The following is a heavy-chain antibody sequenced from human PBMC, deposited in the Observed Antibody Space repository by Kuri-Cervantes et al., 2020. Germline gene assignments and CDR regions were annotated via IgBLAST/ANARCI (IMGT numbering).Heavy chain of an antibody. J-gene: IGHJ2*01. CDR1: GGSISSSSYY. CDR3: ARDFYHDILTGYFRYFDL. V-gene: IGHV4-39*07. Sequence: GSLRLSCTVSGGSISSSSYYWGWIRQPPGKGLEWIGSIYYSGSTYYNPSLKSRVTISADTSKNQLSLKLSSVTAADTAVYYCARDFYHDILTGYFRYFDLWGRGTLVTVSS. CDR2: IYYSGST. D-gene: IGHD3-9*01.